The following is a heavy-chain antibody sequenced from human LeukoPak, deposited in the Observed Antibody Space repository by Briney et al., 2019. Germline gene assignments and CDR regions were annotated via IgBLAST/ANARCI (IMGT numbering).Heavy chain of an antibody. Sequence: GGLRLSCAASGFTFSSYAMHWVRQAPGKGLEYVSAISSNGGSTYYANSVKGRFTISRDNSKNTLYLQMGSLRAEDMAVYYCARVARGSSWPLYFDYWGQGTLVTVSS. V-gene: IGHV3-64*01. CDR3: ARVARGSSWPLYFDY. D-gene: IGHD6-13*01. CDR1: GFTFSSYA. J-gene: IGHJ4*02. CDR2: ISSNGGST.